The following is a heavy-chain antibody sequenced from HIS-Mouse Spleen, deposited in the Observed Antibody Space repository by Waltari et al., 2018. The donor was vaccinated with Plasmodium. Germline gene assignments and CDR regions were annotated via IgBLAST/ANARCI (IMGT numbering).Heavy chain of an antibody. Sequence: QLQLQESGPGLVKPSETLSLTCTVSGGSISSSSYYWGWIRQPPGKGLEWIGRLYYSGRTSYNPSLKSLVTISVDTSKNQFSLKLSSVTAADTAVYYCARVPYYYDSSGYGMGWFDPWGQGTLVTVSS. CDR3: ARVPYYYDSSGYGMGWFDP. CDR2: LYYSGRT. D-gene: IGHD3-22*01. J-gene: IGHJ5*02. CDR1: GGSISSSSYY. V-gene: IGHV4-39*07.